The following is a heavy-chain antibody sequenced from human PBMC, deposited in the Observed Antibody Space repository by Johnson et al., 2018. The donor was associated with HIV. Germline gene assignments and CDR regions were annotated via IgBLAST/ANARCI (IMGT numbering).Heavy chain of an antibody. D-gene: IGHD6-13*01. CDR1: GFTFSRYD. CDR2: TGTGGAT. Sequence: VQLVESGGGLVKPGGSLRLSCAASGFTFSRYDMHWVRQATGKGLEWVSGVTGTGGATYYAESVKGRVTISRDNSKNTLYLQMKSRRAEDTAVYYCAKDQWSSSWTNDAFDIWGQGTMVTVSS. J-gene: IGHJ3*02. V-gene: IGHV3-23*04. CDR3: AKDQWSSSWTNDAFDI.